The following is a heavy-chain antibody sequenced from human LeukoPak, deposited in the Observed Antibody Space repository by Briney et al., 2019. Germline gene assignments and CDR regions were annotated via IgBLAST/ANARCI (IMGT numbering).Heavy chain of an antibody. V-gene: IGHV3-21*01. J-gene: IGHJ5*02. CDR1: GFTLSTYW. D-gene: IGHD1-26*01. CDR2: ISSSSSYT. Sequence: PGGSLRLSCAASGFTLSTYWMHWVRQAPGKGLEWVSSISSSSSYTFYADSVKGRFTISRDNAKNSLYLQMNSLRAEDTAVYYCARDPGSGSSWGQGTLVTVSS. CDR3: ARDPGSGSS.